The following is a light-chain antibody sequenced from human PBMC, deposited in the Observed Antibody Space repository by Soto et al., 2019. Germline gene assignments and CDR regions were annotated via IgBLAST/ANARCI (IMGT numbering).Light chain of an antibody. J-gene: IGKJ4*01. CDR2: CAS. V-gene: IGKV4-1*01. CDR3: HQYFSSPQA. Sequence: DIVMTQSPDSLAVSLGERATIKCKSSQSLFYTSNSKNYLAWYQQKPRQRPRLLISCASTRESGVPDRFSGSGSGTDFTLTINNLQAYYVAVSYCHQYFSSPQAFGGGTKVQI. CDR1: QSLFYTSNSKNY.